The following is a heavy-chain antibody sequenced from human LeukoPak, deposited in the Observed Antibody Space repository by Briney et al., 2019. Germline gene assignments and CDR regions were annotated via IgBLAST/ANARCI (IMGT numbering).Heavy chain of an antibody. CDR3: ARDQMGFSGRRDYYYYGMDV. CDR1: GFTFSSYS. V-gene: IGHV3-21*04. CDR2: ISGSNTYI. J-gene: IGHJ6*02. Sequence: PGGSLRLSCAASGFTFSSYSMNWVRQAPGKGLEWVSSISGSNTYIYYADSVKGRFTISRDNAKNSLYLQMNSLRAEDTAVYYCARDQMGFSGRRDYYYYGMDVWGQGTTVTVSS. D-gene: IGHD6-19*01.